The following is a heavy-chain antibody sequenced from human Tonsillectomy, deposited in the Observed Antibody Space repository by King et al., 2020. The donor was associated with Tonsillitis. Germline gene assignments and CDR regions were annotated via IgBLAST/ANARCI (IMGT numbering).Heavy chain of an antibody. J-gene: IGHJ4*02. CDR1: GFTFSSYA. V-gene: IGHV3-23*04. D-gene: IGHD1-26*01. Sequence: VQLVESGGGLVQPGGSLRLSCAASGFTFSSYALSWVRQAPGKGLAWVSSISSRGDDTYYADSVKGRFTISRDNSKNTVYLQMNSLRAEDTAVYYCAKKVSPLEDFGIVGTDSVDYWGQGTLVTVSS. CDR3: AKKVSPLEDFGIVGTDSVDY. CDR2: ISSRGDDT.